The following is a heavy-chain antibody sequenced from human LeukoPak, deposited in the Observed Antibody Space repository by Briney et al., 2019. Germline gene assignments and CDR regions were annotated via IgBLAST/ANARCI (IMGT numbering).Heavy chain of an antibody. V-gene: IGHV3-7*01. CDR2: IKQDGSEK. J-gene: IGHJ4*02. CDR3: ARDSPAANLDY. CDR1: GFTFSSYW. D-gene: IGHD2-2*01. Sequence: GTLRLSCAACGFTFSSYWMSWVRQAPGKGLEWVANIKQDGSEKYYVDSVKGRFTISRDNAKNSLYLQMNSLRAEDTAVYYCARDSPAANLDYWGQGTLVTVSS.